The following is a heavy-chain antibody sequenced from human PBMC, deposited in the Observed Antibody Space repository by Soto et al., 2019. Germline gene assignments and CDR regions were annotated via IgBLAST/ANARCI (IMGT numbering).Heavy chain of an antibody. Sequence: PSETLSLTCTVSGGSISSYYWSWIRQSPGKGLEWIGYVFYTGSAKYNPSLKSRVAISVDTSKTHFSLKLSSVTAADTAIYFCAREGNLGRWLQLLDFSGQGTLVTVSS. CDR3: AREGNLGRWLQLLDF. CDR1: GGSISSYY. J-gene: IGHJ4*02. D-gene: IGHD1-1*01. V-gene: IGHV4-59*01. CDR2: VFYTGSA.